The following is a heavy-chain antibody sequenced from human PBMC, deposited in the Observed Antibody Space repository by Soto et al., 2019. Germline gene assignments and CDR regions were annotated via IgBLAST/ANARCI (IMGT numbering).Heavy chain of an antibody. CDR3: TGDRNNRIWYKY. J-gene: IGHJ4*02. D-gene: IGHD6-13*01. Sequence: PSETLSLTCTVSGASISTYHWSWIRQTPGKGLEWIGYIHYSGSTNYNPSLKSRVTISIDTSKTQFSLKLTSVTAADTAVYYCTGDRNNRIWYKYSGQGTLVTVSS. V-gene: IGHV4-59*01. CDR2: IHYSGST. CDR1: GASISTYH.